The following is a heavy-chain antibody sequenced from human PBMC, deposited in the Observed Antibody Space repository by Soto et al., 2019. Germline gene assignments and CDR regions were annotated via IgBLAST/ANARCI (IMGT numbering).Heavy chain of an antibody. Sequence: EVQLVESGGGLVKPGGSLRLSCAASGFTFSSYSMNLVRQAPGKGLEWVSSISSSSSYIYYADSVKGRFTISRDNAKNSLYLQMNSLRTEDTAVYYCAREIVVVPAASTHFDYWGQGTLVTVSS. D-gene: IGHD2-2*01. CDR1: GFTFSSYS. CDR3: AREIVVVPAASTHFDY. V-gene: IGHV3-21*01. CDR2: ISSSSSYI. J-gene: IGHJ4*02.